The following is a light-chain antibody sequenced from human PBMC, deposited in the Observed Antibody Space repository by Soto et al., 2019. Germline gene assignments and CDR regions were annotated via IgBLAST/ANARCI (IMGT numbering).Light chain of an antibody. V-gene: IGKV1D-12*01. CDR3: QQANSFPLT. J-gene: IGKJ4*01. CDR1: QGISSW. CDR2: AAS. Sequence: DIQMTQSPSSVSASVGDRVTITCRVSQGISSWLACYQQKPGKDPKLLIYAASSLQSRVPSRFSGSGSGTDFTLTISSLQPEDFATYYCQQANSFPLTFGGGTKVEIK.